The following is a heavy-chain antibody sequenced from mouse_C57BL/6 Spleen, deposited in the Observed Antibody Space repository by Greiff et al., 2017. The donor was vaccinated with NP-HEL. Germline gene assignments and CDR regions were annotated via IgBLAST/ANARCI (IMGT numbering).Heavy chain of an antibody. D-gene: IGHD2-1*01. CDR1: GYSFTGYY. V-gene: IGHV1-42*01. CDR2: INPSTGGT. CDR3: ARGDGNYGY. J-gene: IGHJ2*01. Sequence: EVQLQQSGPELVKPGASVKISCKASGYSFTGYYMNWVKQSPEKSLEWIGEINPSTGGTTYNQKFKAKATLTVDKSSSTAYMQLKSLTSEDSAVYYCARGDGNYGYWGQGTTLTVSS.